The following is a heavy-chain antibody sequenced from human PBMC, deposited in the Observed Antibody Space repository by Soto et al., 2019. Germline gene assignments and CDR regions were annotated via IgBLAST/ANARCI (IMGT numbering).Heavy chain of an antibody. Sequence: GGSLRISCAASGFTFSSYAMHWVRHSPGKRLEWVAVISYDGSNKYYADSVKGRFTISRDNSKNTLYLQMNSLRAEDTAVYYCAREGGYDSRGHLDYWGQGTLVTVSS. CDR2: ISYDGSNK. J-gene: IGHJ4*02. V-gene: IGHV3-30-3*01. CDR1: GFTFSSYA. D-gene: IGHD3-22*01. CDR3: AREGGYDSRGHLDY.